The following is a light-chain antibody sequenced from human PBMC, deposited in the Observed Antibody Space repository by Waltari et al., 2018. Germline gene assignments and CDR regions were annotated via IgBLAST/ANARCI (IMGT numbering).Light chain of an antibody. J-gene: IGKJ2*01. CDR1: QSISSW. Sequence: DIQMTQSPSTLSASVGDRVTITCRASQSISSWLAWYQQKPGKAPKLLIYKASSLESGVPSRFSGSGSGTEFTLTISSLQPDDFATYFCQQYNSYPYTFGQGTKLEIK. CDR3: QQYNSYPYT. V-gene: IGKV1-5*03. CDR2: KAS.